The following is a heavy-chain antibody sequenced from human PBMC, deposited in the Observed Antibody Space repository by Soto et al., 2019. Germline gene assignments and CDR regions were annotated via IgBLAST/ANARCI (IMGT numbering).Heavy chain of an antibody. CDR2: INSDGSST. CDR3: GRQVSYAFDI. CDR1: GFSFSNYW. Sequence: EVQLVESGGGLIQPGGSLRLSCAASGFSFSNYWMHWVRQAPGKGLVWVSRINSDGSSTNYADSVKGRFTISRDNAKNTLYLQMNSLRAEDTAVYYCGRQVSYAFDIWGQGIMVTVSS. J-gene: IGHJ3*02. V-gene: IGHV3-74*01. D-gene: IGHD2-8*01.